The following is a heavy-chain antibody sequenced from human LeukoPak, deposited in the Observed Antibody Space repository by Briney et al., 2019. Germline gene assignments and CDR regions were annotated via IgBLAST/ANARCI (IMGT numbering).Heavy chain of an antibody. CDR1: GFPFSTCG. D-gene: IGHD2-15*01. CDR3: ARLGYCSAGNCFIDY. J-gene: IGHJ4*02. Sequence: TGGSLGLSCAAPGFPFSTCGMHWVRQAPGKGLEWVAVIWYDGSNKYYADTVKGRFTISRDNSKNTLYLEMNSLRAEDTAVYYCARLGYCSAGNCFIDYWGQGTLVTVSS. V-gene: IGHV3-33*01. CDR2: IWYDGSNK.